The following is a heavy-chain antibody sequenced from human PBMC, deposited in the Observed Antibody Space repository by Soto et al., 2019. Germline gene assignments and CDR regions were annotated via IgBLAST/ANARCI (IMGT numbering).Heavy chain of an antibody. D-gene: IGHD3-10*01. J-gene: IGHJ4*02. CDR1: GFTFTTYW. V-gene: IGHV3-7*05. CDR2: IKEDGTEK. Sequence: EVQLVESGGGLVQPGGSLRLSCAVSGFTFTTYWMTWVRQAPGKGPEWVANIKEDGTEKNYLDSVGGRFSISRDNAKNSLFLQMNSLRAEDSAIYYCARAGSENEYWGQGTLVTVSS. CDR3: ARAGSENEY.